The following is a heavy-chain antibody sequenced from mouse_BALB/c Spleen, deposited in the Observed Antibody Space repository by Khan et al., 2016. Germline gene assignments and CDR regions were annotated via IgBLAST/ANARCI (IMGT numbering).Heavy chain of an antibody. CDR3: TRHYYGSSFWFAY. J-gene: IGHJ3*01. CDR1: EYEFPSHD. V-gene: IGHV5-2*01. D-gene: IGHD1-1*01. Sequence: EVELVESGGGLVQPGESLKLSCESNEYEFPSHDMSWVRKTPEKRLELVAAINSAGGDTYYPDTMERRFIISRDNTKKTLYLQMSSLRSEDTALYYSTRHYYGSSFWFAYWGQGTLVTVSA. CDR2: INSAGGDT.